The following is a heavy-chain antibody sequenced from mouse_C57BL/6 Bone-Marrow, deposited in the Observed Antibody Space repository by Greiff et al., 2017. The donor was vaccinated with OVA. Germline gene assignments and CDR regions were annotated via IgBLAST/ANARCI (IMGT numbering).Heavy chain of an antibody. Sequence: QVQLQQPGAELVKPGASVKMSCKASGYTFTSYWITWVKQRPGQGLEWIGDIYPGSGSTNYNEKFKSKATLTVDTSSSTAYMQLSSLTSEDSAVYYCAREGEVYGSSAWFAYWGQGTLVTVSA. CDR2: IYPGSGST. CDR3: AREGEVYGSSAWFAY. V-gene: IGHV1-55*01. CDR1: GYTFTSYW. D-gene: IGHD1-1*01. J-gene: IGHJ3*01.